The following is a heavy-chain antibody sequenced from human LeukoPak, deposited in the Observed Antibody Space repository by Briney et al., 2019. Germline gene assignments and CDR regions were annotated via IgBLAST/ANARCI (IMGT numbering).Heavy chain of an antibody. J-gene: IGHJ6*03. Sequence: ASVKVSCKASGYTFTSYDINWVRQATGQGLEWMGWMNPNSGNTGYAQKFQGRVTITADESTSTAYMELSSLRSEDTAVYYCATSSSSVRYYYYYYMDVWGKGTTVTVSS. CDR3: ATSSSSVRYYYYYYMDV. CDR2: MNPNSGNT. V-gene: IGHV1-8*01. D-gene: IGHD6-6*01. CDR1: GYTFTSYD.